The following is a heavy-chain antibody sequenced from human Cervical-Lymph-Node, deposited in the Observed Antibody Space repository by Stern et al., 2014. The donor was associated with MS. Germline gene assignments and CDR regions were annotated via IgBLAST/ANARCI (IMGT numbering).Heavy chain of an antibody. V-gene: IGHV3-9*01. CDR1: GFTVNAYS. D-gene: IGHD4-17*01. CDR2: ISWDGGST. Sequence: EVQLVQSGGGLVQPGRSLSLSCAASGFTVNAYSMHWVRHAPGKGLEWVSGISWDGGSTEYAASVKGRFAISRDNAKNSLFLHMNSLRPEDTAFYYCAKTTVTTRPFEFWGQGTLVTVSS. J-gene: IGHJ4*02. CDR3: AKTTVTTRPFEF.